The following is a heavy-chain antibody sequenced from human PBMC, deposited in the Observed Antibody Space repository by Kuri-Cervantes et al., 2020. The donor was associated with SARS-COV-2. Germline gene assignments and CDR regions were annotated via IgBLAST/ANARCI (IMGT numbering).Heavy chain of an antibody. Sequence: GESLKISFAAFGFNFSSFGMSWVRQAPGKGLEWVSAISDSGGSTFYADSVKGRFTISRDNSNNMVYLQMDSLRAEDTAVYYCAKAAFTGYTGYRIDWGQGTLVTVSS. V-gene: IGHV3-23*01. D-gene: IGHD3-16*02. CDR3: AKAAFTGYTGYRID. J-gene: IGHJ4*02. CDR1: GFNFSSFG. CDR2: ISDSGGST.